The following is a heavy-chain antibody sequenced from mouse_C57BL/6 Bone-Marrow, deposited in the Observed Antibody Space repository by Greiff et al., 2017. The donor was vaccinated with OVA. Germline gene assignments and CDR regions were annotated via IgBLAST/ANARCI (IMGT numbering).Heavy chain of an antibody. Sequence: VQLQESGAELVRPGTSVKVSCKASGYAFTNYLIEWVKQRPGQGLEWIGVINPRSGGTNYNEKFKGKATLTADKSSSTAYMQLSSLTSEDSAVYFCARYPFAYWGQGTLVTVSA. J-gene: IGHJ3*01. CDR1: GYAFTNYL. CDR3: ARYPFAY. CDR2: INPRSGGT. V-gene: IGHV1-54*01.